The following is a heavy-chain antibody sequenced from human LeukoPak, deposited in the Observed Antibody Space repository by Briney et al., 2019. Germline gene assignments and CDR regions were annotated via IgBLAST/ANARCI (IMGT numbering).Heavy chain of an antibody. CDR1: GFTFSNAW. CDR2: IKSKTDGGTT. D-gene: IGHD5-12*01. V-gene: IGHV3-15*01. CDR3: TTGVATIYYYYGMDV. J-gene: IGHJ6*02. Sequence: GGSLRLSCAASGFTFSNAWMSWVRQAPGKGLEWVGRIKSKTDGGTTDYAAPVKGRFTISRDDSKNTLYLQMNNLKTEDTAVYYCTTGVATIYYYYGMDVWGQGTTVTVSS.